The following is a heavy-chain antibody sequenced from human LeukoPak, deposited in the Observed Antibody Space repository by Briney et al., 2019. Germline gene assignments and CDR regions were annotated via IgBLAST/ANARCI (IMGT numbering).Heavy chain of an antibody. D-gene: IGHD3-3*01. Sequence: SETLSLTCAVYGRSFSGYYWSWIRQPPGKGLEWIGEINHSGSTNYNPSLKSRVTISVDTSKNQFSLKLSSVTAADTAVYYCARGQRITIFGVVIPFDYWGQGTLVTVSS. CDR3: ARGQRITIFGVVIPFDY. CDR1: GRSFSGYY. CDR2: INHSGST. V-gene: IGHV4-34*01. J-gene: IGHJ4*02.